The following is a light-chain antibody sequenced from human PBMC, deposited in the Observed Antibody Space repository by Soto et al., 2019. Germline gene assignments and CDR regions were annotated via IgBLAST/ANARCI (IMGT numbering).Light chain of an antibody. J-gene: IGLJ1*01. CDR2: GNS. Sequence: QSVLTQPPSVSGAPGQRVTISCTGSSSSIGAGYDVHWYQQLPGTAPKLLIYGNSNRPSGVPDRFSGSKSGTSASLAITGLQAEDEADYYCQSYDSSLSAHNYVFGTGTKLTVL. V-gene: IGLV1-40*01. CDR3: QSYDSSLSAHNYV. CDR1: SSSIGAGYD.